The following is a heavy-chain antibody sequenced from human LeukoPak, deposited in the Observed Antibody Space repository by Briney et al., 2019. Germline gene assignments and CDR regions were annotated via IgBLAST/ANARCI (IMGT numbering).Heavy chain of an antibody. CDR3: ASDKGYSNNYFDY. V-gene: IGHV4-39*02. D-gene: IGHD6-13*01. Sequence: SETLSLTCTVSGGSISSSSYYWGWIRQPPGKGLEWIGSTYYSGSTYYNPSLKSRVTISVDTSKNQFSLKLSSMTAADTAVYYCASDKGYSNNYFDYWGQGTLVTVSS. CDR1: GGSISSSSYY. J-gene: IGHJ4*02. CDR2: TYYSGST.